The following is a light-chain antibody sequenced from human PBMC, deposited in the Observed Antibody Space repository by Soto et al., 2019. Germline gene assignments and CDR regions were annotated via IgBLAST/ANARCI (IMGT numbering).Light chain of an antibody. V-gene: IGKV3-15*01. CDR3: QQYYNWSPFT. J-gene: IGKJ2*01. Sequence: EIVMTQSPATLSVSPGQRVTLSCRANQSVGSSLAWYQQKPGQAPRLHIYVASTRASDLPARLSGRESGTAFNLTISSLQSEDFANYYCQQYYNWSPFTFGKGTKLEIK. CDR2: VAS. CDR1: QSVGSS.